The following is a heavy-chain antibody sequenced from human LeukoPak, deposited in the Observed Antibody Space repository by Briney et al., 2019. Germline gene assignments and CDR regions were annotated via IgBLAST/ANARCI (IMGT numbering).Heavy chain of an antibody. CDR2: IYYSGST. D-gene: IGHD2-8*02. Sequence: PSETLSLTCTVSGGSISSYYWSWIRQPPGKGLEWIGYIYYSGSTNYNPSLKSRVTISVDTSKNQLSLKLSSVTAADTAVYYCGVLTGGKPDWGQGTLVTVSS. J-gene: IGHJ4*02. CDR3: GVLTGGKPD. CDR1: GGSISSYY. V-gene: IGHV4-59*01.